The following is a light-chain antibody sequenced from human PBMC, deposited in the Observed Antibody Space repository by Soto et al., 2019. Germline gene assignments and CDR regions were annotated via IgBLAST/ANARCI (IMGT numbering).Light chain of an antibody. CDR1: QSISNH. J-gene: IGKJ4*01. Sequence: DIQMTQSPSTLSASVGDRVTITCRASQSISNHLNWYQQKPGKAPDLLIYSASTLQSGVPSRFSGSGSETEFSLTIRALQPEDFATYYCQQLSRYPLTFGGGTKVDIK. CDR3: QQLSRYPLT. CDR2: SAS. V-gene: IGKV1-17*01.